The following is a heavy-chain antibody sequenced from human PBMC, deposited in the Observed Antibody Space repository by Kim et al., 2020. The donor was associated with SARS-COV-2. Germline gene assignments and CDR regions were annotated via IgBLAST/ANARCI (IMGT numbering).Heavy chain of an antibody. D-gene: IGHD3-22*01. Sequence: GGSLRLSCAASGFTFDDYAMHWVRQAPGKGLEWVSLISGDGGSTYYADSVKGRFTISRDNSKNSLYLQMNSLRTEDTALYYCASSGYDSSGYYDYWGQGTLVTVSS. CDR3: ASSGYDSSGYYDY. CDR1: GFTFDDYA. CDR2: ISGDGGST. V-gene: IGHV3-43*02. J-gene: IGHJ4*02.